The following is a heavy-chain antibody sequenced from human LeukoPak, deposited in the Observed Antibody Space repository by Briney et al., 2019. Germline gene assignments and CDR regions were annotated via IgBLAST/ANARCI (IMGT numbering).Heavy chain of an antibody. J-gene: IGHJ4*02. CDR2: IYHSGST. Sequence: SQTLSLTCAVSGGSISSGGYSWSWIRQPPGTGLEWIGYIYHSGSTYYNPSLKSRVTISVDRSKNQFSLKLSSVTAADTAVYYCAGGYSSSWGLYYFDYWGQGTLVTVSS. CDR3: AGGYSSSWGLYYFDY. D-gene: IGHD6-13*01. V-gene: IGHV4-30-2*01. CDR1: GGSISSGGYS.